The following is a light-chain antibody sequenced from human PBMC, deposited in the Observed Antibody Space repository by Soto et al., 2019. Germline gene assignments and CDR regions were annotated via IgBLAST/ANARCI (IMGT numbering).Light chain of an antibody. CDR1: QDIRND. Sequence: AIQMTQSPSSLSASVGARVTITCRASQDIRNDLGWYQEKPRQAPKLLISATSNLQSGVPSRFIVSGSGTDFTLIISSMQPEDFATYYYLQGYNYPCTLVQGTKVEV. J-gene: IGKJ1*01. V-gene: IGKV1-6*01. CDR2: ATS. CDR3: LQGYNYPCT.